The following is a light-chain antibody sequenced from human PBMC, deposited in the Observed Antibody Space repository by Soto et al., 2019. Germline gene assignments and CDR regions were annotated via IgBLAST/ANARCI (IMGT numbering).Light chain of an antibody. CDR1: QSVSSN. CDR2: GAS. CDR3: QQYNNWPRT. V-gene: IGKV3-15*01. Sequence: EIVMTQSPATLSVSPGERATLSCRASQSVSSNLAWYQQKPGQAPRLLIYGASTRATGLPARLSGSGSGTEFTLTISSLQSEDFAVYYCQQYNNWPRTFGQGTKVEI. J-gene: IGKJ1*01.